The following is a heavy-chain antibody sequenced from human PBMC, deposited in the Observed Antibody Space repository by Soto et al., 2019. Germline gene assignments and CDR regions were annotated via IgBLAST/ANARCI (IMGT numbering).Heavy chain of an antibody. CDR1: GFSLSNARMG. CDR3: ARISRGDFWSDGKREYFQH. V-gene: IGHV2-26*01. J-gene: IGHJ1*01. D-gene: IGHD3-3*01. CDR2: IFSNDEK. Sequence: QVTLKESGPVLVNPTETLTLTCTVSGFSLSNARMGVSWIRQPPGKALEWLAHIFSNDEKSYSTSLKSRLTISKDTSKSQVVLTMTNMDPVDTATYYCARISRGDFWSDGKREYFQHWGQGTLVTVSS.